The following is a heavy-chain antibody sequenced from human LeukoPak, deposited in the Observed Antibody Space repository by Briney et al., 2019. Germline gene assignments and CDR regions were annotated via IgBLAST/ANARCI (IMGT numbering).Heavy chain of an antibody. J-gene: IGHJ6*02. CDR1: GFTVSSNY. Sequence: PGGSLRLSCAASGFTVSSNYMSWVRQAPGKGLEWVSAISGSGGSTYYADSVKGRFTISRDNSKNTLYLQMNSLRAEDTAVYYCAKSEPCSSTSCYYYYYYGMDVWGQGTTVTVSS. D-gene: IGHD2-2*01. CDR3: AKSEPCSSTSCYYYYYYGMDV. V-gene: IGHV3-23*01. CDR2: ISGSGGST.